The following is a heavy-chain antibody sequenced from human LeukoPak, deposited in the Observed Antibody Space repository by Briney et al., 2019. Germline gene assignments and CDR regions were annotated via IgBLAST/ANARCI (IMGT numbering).Heavy chain of an antibody. D-gene: IGHD6-13*01. CDR3: ARVPPRYSSSWYYFDY. J-gene: IGHJ4*02. Sequence: GASVKVPCKTSGYNFAGYYVSWVRQAPGQGLEWMGWINPTTGNTNYAQKFQGRVTMTRDTSISTAYMELSRLRSDDTAVYYCARVPPRYSSSWYYFDYRGQGTLVTVSS. CDR1: GYNFAGYY. CDR2: INPTTGNT. V-gene: IGHV1-2*02.